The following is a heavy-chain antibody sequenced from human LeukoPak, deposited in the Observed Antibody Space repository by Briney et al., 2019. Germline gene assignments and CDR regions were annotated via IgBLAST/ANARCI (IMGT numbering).Heavy chain of an antibody. D-gene: IGHD5-24*01. Sequence: PGGSLRLSCAASGFTVSSNYMSWVRQAPGKGLEWVSVIYSGGSTYYADSVKGRFTISRDNSKNTLYLQMNSLRAEDTAVYYCARGRKRWLQFGWGVAFDIWGQGTMVTVSS. CDR1: GFTVSSNY. CDR2: IYSGGST. V-gene: IGHV3-53*01. J-gene: IGHJ3*02. CDR3: ARGRKRWLQFGWGVAFDI.